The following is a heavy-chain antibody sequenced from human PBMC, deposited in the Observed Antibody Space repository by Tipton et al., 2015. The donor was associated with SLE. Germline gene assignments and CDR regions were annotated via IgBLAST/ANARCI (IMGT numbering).Heavy chain of an antibody. CDR1: GGSISSNVYF. D-gene: IGHD3-3*01. J-gene: IGHJ5*02. Sequence: TLSLTCTVSGGSISSNVYFWSWIRQPAGKGLEWIGRIYVSGVTNYNPSLKSRVSISIDTSKNQFSLKLSSVTAADTAVYYCAKDSGDYDFGQDPWGRGTLVTVSS. CDR2: IYVSGVT. CDR3: AKDSGDYDFGQDP. V-gene: IGHV4-61*02.